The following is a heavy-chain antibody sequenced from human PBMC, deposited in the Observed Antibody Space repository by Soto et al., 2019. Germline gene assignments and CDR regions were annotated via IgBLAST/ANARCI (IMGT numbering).Heavy chain of an antibody. J-gene: IGHJ4*02. CDR2: ISGSGGST. CDR3: AKDQGSSWYEIDY. V-gene: IGHV3-23*01. D-gene: IGHD6-13*01. CDR1: GFTFSNYA. Sequence: PGGSLRLSCAASGFTFSNYAVTWVRQAPGKGLEWVSTISGSGGSTYYADSVKGRFTISRDNSKNTLYLQMNSLRAEDTAVYHCAKDQGSSWYEIDYWGQGTLVTVSS.